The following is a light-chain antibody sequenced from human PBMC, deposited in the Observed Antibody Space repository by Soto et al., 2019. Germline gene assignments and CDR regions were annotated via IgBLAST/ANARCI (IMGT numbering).Light chain of an antibody. V-gene: IGKV3-20*01. CDR1: QIVTGNF. Sequence: EIVLTQSPGTLSLPPGEGATLSCRASQIVTGNFLAWYQQKPGQAPRLLTYDASTRATGIPDRFSGSGSGTDFTLIISRLEPEDFAVYYCQQYGDSLLTFGQGTKVDI. CDR3: QQYGDSLLT. CDR2: DAS. J-gene: IGKJ1*01.